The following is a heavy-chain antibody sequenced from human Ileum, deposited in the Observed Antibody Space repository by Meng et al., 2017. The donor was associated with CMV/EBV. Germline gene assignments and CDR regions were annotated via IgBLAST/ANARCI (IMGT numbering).Heavy chain of an antibody. J-gene: IGHJ4*02. Sequence: LRQSGHGLVKPPQTLSLTCTVSGDSISSGHYYWSWIRQTPGKGLEWIGHIHDSGSTSSNPSLQSRVTISVDTSKNQFSLKLSSVTAADTAVYYCARVWGIAVRPLDYWGQGTLVTVSS. CDR3: ARVWGIAVRPLDY. CDR1: GDSISSGHYY. V-gene: IGHV4-30-4*01. CDR2: IHDSGST. D-gene: IGHD6-6*01.